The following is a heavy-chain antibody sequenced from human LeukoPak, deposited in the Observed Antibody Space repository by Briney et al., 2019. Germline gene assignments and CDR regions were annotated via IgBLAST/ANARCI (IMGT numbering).Heavy chain of an antibody. D-gene: IGHD3-10*01. CDR2: ILDDGSNT. Sequence: GGSLRLSCAAYGFTFSSYGMHWVRQAPGKGLEWVAVILDDGSNTYYADSVKGRFTISRDNSQRTLNLQMNSLRAEDTAVYYCAKSGGSGTHYYYYGMDVWGQGTTVTVPS. CDR3: AKSGGSGTHYYYYGMDV. CDR1: GFTFSSYG. V-gene: IGHV3-30*02. J-gene: IGHJ6*01.